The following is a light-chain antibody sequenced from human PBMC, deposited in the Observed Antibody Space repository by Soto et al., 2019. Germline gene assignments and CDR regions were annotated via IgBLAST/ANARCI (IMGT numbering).Light chain of an antibody. Sequence: QSALTQPASVSGSPGQSITISCTGTSSDVGGYNYVFWYQQHPGKAPKLIMYDVSNRPSGVSDRFSGSKSGNTASLTISGLQAEDEAEYFCSSYTSSNTVLFGGGTKLTVL. CDR1: SSDVGGYNY. CDR3: SSYTSSNTVL. V-gene: IGLV2-14*03. J-gene: IGLJ2*01. CDR2: DVS.